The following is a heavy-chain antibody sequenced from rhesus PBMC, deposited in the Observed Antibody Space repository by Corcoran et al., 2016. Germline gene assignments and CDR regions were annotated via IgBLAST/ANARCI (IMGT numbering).Heavy chain of an antibody. Sequence: QVQLEESGPGLVKPSETLSLPCAVSGAAISSYGWSWTRQPPGKGLGWIGEINGNSGSTYYNPSLKSRVTISKDASKNQFSLKLSSVTAADTAVYYCARDQLAGNYWGQGVLVTVSS. D-gene: IGHD4-29*01. CDR1: GAAISSYG. V-gene: IGHV4-80*01. CDR3: ARDQLAGNY. CDR2: INGNSGST. J-gene: IGHJ4*01.